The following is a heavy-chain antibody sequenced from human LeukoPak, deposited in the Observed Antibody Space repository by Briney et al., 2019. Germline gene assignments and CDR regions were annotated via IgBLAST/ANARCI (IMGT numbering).Heavy chain of an antibody. J-gene: IGHJ5*02. V-gene: IGHV4-34*01. CDR2: INHSGST. CDR3: ARFLSVVPAATWFAP. D-gene: IGHD2-2*01. CDR1: GGSFSGYY. Sequence: SETLSLTCAVYGGSFSGYYWSWIRQPPGKGLEWIGEINHSGSTNYNPSLKSRVTISVDTSKNQFSLKLSSVTAADTAVYYCARFLSVVPAATWFAPWGQGTLVTVSS.